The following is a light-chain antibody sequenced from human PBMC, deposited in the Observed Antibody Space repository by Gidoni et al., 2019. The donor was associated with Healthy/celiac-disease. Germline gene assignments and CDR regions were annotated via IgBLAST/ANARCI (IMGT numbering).Light chain of an antibody. J-gene: IGKJ4*01. CDR3: QQYDKLPPT. CDR1: QDSSNY. Sequence: DIQMTQSTSSLSASVGDRVTITCHASQDSSNYVNWYQQKPGKAPKLLNDDASNLKPVVPPRCSGSGSRTDFTITISSLQPEDIATYYCQQYDKLPPTFGGGTKVEIK. CDR2: DAS. V-gene: IGKV1-33*01.